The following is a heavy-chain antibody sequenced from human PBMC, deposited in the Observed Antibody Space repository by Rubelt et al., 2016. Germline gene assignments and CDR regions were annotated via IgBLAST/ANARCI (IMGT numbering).Heavy chain of an antibody. V-gene: IGHV4-39*07. CDR2: IYYSGST. J-gene: IGHJ4*02. D-gene: IGHD3-22*01. CDR3: ARVGYYDSSGYYSDGSGSIDY. CDR1: GGSISSSSYY. Sequence: HGEESGPGLVKPSETLSLTCTVSGGSISSSSYYWGWIRQPPGKGLEWIGSIYYSGSTYYNPSLKSRVTISVDTSKNQFSLKLSSVTAADTAVYYCARVGYYDSSGYYSDGSGSIDYWGQGTLVTVSS.